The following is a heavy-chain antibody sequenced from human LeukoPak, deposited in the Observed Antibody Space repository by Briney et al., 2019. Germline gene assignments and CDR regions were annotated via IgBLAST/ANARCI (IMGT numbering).Heavy chain of an antibody. D-gene: IGHD1-1*01. CDR2: IRVYNGDT. V-gene: IGHV1-18*01. J-gene: IGHJ4*02. CDR1: GYTFTDYG. Sequence: ASVKVSCKASGYTFTDYGRSWVRQAPGQGLEWMGWIRVYNGDTNYAQKFQGRLTVTTDPSTSTAYVELRSLRSDDTAAYYCARGGDNYMDFWGQGTLVTISS. CDR3: ARGGDNYMDF.